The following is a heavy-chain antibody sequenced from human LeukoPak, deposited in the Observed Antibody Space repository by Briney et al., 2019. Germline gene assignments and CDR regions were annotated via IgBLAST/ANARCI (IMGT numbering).Heavy chain of an antibody. J-gene: IGHJ6*03. CDR3: ARHQTTVTTLRNYYYYYMDV. CDR2: IYTSGST. V-gene: IGHV4-4*09. CDR1: GGSISSYY. D-gene: IGHD4-11*01. Sequence: SETLSLTCTVSGGSISSYYWSWIRQPPGKGLEWIGYIYTSGSTNYNPSLKSRVTISVDTSKNQFSLELSSVTAADTAVYYCARHQTTVTTLRNYYYYYMDVWGKGTTVTVSS.